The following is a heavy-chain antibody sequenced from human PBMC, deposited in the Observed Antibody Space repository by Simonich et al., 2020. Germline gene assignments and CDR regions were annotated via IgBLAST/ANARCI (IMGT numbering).Heavy chain of an antibody. D-gene: IGHD1-1*01. CDR3: ARHLQLGPFDY. CDR1: GGSFSGYY. Sequence: QVQLQQWGAGLLKPSETLSLTCAVYGGSFSGYYWSWIRQPPGKRLEWIGETNQSGSTNYNPSLKIRVTISVDTSKNQFSLKLSSVTAADTAVYYCARHLQLGPFDYWGQGTLVTVSS. J-gene: IGHJ4*02. V-gene: IGHV4-34*01. CDR2: TNQSGST.